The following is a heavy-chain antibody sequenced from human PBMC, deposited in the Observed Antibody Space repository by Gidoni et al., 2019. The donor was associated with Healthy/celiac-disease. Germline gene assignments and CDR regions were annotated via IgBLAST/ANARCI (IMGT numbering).Heavy chain of an antibody. V-gene: IGHV3-21*01. D-gene: IGHD3-3*01. CDR3: ARGIFVVVSMDV. J-gene: IGHJ6*02. CDR1: GFTFSSYS. CDR2: ISSSSSYI. Sequence: EVQLVESGGGLVKPGGSLRLSCAASGFTFSSYSMNWVRQAPGKGLEWVSSISSSSSYIYYADSVKGRFTISRDNAKNSLYLQMNSLRAEDTAVYYCARGIFVVVSMDVWGQGTTVTVSS.